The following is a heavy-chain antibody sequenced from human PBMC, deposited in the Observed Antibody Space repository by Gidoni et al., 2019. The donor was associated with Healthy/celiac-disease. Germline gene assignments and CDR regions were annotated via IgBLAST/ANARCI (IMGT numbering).Heavy chain of an antibody. CDR2: IIPILGIA. Sequence: QVQLVPTGAEVKKPGSSVKVSCKASGGTFSHYTISRVRQAPGQGLELMGRIIPILGIANYAQKFQGRVTITADKSTSTAYMELSSLRSEDTAVYYCARAGRYCTNGVYHHYYYYGMDVWGQGTTVTVSS. CDR1: GGTFSHYT. CDR3: ARAGRYCTNGVYHHYYYYGMDV. V-gene: IGHV1-69*02. J-gene: IGHJ6*02. D-gene: IGHD2-8*01.